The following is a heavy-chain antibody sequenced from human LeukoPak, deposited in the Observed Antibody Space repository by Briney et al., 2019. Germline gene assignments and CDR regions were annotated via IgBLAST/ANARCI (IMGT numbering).Heavy chain of an antibody. D-gene: IGHD6-6*01. Sequence: GESLKISCKGPGYSFTSYWIGWVRQMPGKGLEWMGIIYPGDSDTRYSPSFQGQVTISADKSISTAYLQWSSLKASDTAMYCCARSSGSSSSFFWFDPWGQGTLVTVSS. CDR2: IYPGDSDT. V-gene: IGHV5-51*01. J-gene: IGHJ5*02. CDR3: ARSSGSSSSFFWFDP. CDR1: GYSFTSYW.